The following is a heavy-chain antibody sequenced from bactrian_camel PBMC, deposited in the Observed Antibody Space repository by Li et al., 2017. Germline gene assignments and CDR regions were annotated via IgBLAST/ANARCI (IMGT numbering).Heavy chain of an antibody. CDR3: AADRLRCLTPKWDGEYEY. CDR1: GYTTTRMC. V-gene: IGHV3S53*01. J-gene: IGHJ4*01. CDR2: LGNDDRT. D-gene: IGHD8*01. Sequence: HVQLVESGGGSVQAGGTLRLACKASGYTTTRMCMGWFRQAPGKEREAVAHLGNDDRTTYVDSVKGRFIISKDSTKNTLYLQMNNLKPEDTGVYSCAADRLRCLTPKWDGEYEYWAQGTQVTVS.